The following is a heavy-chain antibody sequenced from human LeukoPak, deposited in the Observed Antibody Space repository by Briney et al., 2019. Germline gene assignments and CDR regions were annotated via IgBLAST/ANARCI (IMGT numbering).Heavy chain of an antibody. J-gene: IGHJ4*02. D-gene: IGHD3-9*01. Sequence: PGGSLRLSCAASGFTFSSYSMNWVRQAPGKGLEWVSSISSSSSYKYYADSVKGRCTISRDNTKNSLYLQMNSLRAEDTAVYYCARDPTYFDWLPVYWGQGTLVPVSS. CDR2: ISSSSSYK. CDR1: GFTFSSYS. CDR3: ARDPTYFDWLPVY. V-gene: IGHV3-21*01.